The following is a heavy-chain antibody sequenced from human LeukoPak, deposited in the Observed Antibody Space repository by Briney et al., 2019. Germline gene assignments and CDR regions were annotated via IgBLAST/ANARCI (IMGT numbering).Heavy chain of an antibody. CDR3: ARDPSGSTSDNSFTLPKGMDV. CDR1: GFIVTNNY. V-gene: IGHV3-66*01. CDR2: TYSGGNT. J-gene: IGHJ6*02. Sequence: GGSLRLSCAAPGFIVTNNYINWVRQAPGKGLEWVSVTYSGGNTYYADSVKDRFIVSRDNSKNTVYLHMSSLTAADTALYYCARDPSGSTSDNSFTLPKGMDVWGQGTTVTVSS. D-gene: IGHD5-12*01.